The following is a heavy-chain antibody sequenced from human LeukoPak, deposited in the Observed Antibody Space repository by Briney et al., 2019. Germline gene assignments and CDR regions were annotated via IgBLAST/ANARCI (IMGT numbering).Heavy chain of an antibody. Sequence: GGSLRLSCAASGFTFDDYGMSWVRQAPGKGLEWVSGINWNGGSIGYADSVKGRFTISRDNAKNSLYLQMNSLRAEDTALYYCARGFYYYDSSGYPAEYFQHWGQGTLVTVSS. CDR3: ARGFYYYDSSGYPAEYFQH. CDR1: GFTFDDYG. J-gene: IGHJ1*01. D-gene: IGHD3-22*01. V-gene: IGHV3-20*04. CDR2: INWNGGSI.